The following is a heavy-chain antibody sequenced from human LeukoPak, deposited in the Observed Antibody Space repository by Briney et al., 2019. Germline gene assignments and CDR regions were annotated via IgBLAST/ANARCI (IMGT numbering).Heavy chain of an antibody. J-gene: IGHJ6*03. Sequence: PGGSLRLSCTPSGFTFGDNAMSWVRQAPGKGLEWVSVIYSGGSTYYADSVKGRFTISRDNSKNTLSLQMISLRAEDTALYYCAKGLKTAVGPYMGYHYYMDVWGKGTTVTVSS. D-gene: IGHD5-18*01. CDR1: GFTFGDNA. V-gene: IGHV3-66*01. CDR2: IYSGGST. CDR3: AKGLKTAVGPYMGYHYYMDV.